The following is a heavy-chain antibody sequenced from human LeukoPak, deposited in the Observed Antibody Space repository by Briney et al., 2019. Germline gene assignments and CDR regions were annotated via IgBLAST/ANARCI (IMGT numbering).Heavy chain of an antibody. V-gene: IGHV3-23*01. CDR1: GFTFSSYA. J-gene: IGHJ4*02. Sequence: GGSLRLSCAASGFTFSSYAMSWVRQAPGKGLEWVSAISGRGGSTYYADSVKGRFTISRDNSKNTLYLQMNSLRAEDTAVYYCVTPKTIVVVINDDFDYWGQGTLVTVSS. D-gene: IGHD3-22*01. CDR2: ISGRGGST. CDR3: VTPKTIVVVINDDFDY.